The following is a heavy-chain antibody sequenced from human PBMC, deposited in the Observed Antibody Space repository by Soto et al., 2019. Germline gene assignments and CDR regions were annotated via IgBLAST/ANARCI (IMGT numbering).Heavy chain of an antibody. CDR2: ISAYNGET. J-gene: IGHJ4*02. Sequence: QVQLVQSGAEVKKPGASVKVSCRASGYNFHSYGITWVRQAPGQGLEWLGWISAYNGETHSGQMLQGRVSVTIDISTSTAYMERRSLRSDDSAVYCCARVLEESGDVWTGLGLYWGQGTRVTVSS. V-gene: IGHV1-18*01. CDR1: GYNFHSYG. CDR3: ARVLEESGDVWTGLGLY. D-gene: IGHD3-3*01.